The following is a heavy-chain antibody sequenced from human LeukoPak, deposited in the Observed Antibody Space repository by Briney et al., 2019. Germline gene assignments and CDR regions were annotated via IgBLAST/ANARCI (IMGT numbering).Heavy chain of an antibody. CDR3: ARFMVRGPSYYYYGMDV. Sequence: SVNVSCKASGGTFSSYAISWVRQAPGQGLEWMGGIIPIFGTANYAQKFQGRVTITADESTSTAYMELSSLRSEDTAVYYCARFMVRGPSYYYYGMDVWGQGTTVTVSS. V-gene: IGHV1-69*01. D-gene: IGHD3-10*01. J-gene: IGHJ6*02. CDR2: IIPIFGTA. CDR1: GGTFSSYA.